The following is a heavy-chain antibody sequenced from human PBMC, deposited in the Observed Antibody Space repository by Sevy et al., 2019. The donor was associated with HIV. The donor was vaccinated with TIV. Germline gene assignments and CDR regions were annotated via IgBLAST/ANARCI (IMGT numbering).Heavy chain of an antibody. Sequence: GGSLRLSCAASGFTFSSYSMNWVRQAPGKGLEWVSYISSSSSTIYYADSVKGRFTISRDNAKNSLYLQMNSLRAEDTAVYYGARDGVVTYYYYYGMDVWGQGTTVTVSS. D-gene: IGHD3-3*01. V-gene: IGHV3-48*01. CDR1: GFTFSSYS. J-gene: IGHJ6*02. CDR2: ISSSSSTI. CDR3: ARDGVVTYYYYYGMDV.